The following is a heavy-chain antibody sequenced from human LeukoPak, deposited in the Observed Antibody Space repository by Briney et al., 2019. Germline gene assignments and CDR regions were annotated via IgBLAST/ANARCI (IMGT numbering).Heavy chain of an antibody. V-gene: IGHV3-23*01. D-gene: IGHD4-17*01. Sequence: GGSLRLSCVASGFTFNNYAMNWVRQSPGKGLEWVSGISGSGGSTYYADSVRGRFTISRDNSKNTLYLQMNSLRAEDTAVYYCAKDTDYGDYGRIYFFDYWGQGTPVTVSS. CDR1: GFTFNNYA. CDR2: ISGSGGST. CDR3: AKDTDYGDYGRIYFFDY. J-gene: IGHJ4*02.